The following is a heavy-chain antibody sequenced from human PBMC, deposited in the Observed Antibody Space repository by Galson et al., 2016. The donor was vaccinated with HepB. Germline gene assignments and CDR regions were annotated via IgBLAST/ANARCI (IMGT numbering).Heavy chain of an antibody. CDR2: ISYDGSRK. V-gene: IGHV3-30-3*01. J-gene: IGHJ4*02. CDR1: GFRFSSFA. Sequence: SLRLSCAASGFRFSSFAMHWVRQAPGKGLEWLAVISYDGSRKYYAESVTGRFTISRDDSKNTVYVEMNSLRFEDTAVYYCARDCFGLSVTTIDYWGQGTLVTVSS. D-gene: IGHD4-17*01. CDR3: ARDCFGLSVTTIDY.